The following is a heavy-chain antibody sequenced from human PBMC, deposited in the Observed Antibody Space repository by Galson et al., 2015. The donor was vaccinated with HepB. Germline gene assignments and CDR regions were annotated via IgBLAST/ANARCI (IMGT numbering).Heavy chain of an antibody. V-gene: IGHV4-59*08. CDR1: GGSISSYY. CDR2: IYYSGST. CDR3: ARHKRGGVYSSSWYPLWGMDV. D-gene: IGHD6-13*01. J-gene: IGHJ6*02. Sequence: ATLSLSCTVSGGSISSYYWSWIRPPPGKGLEWIGYIYYSGSTNYNPSLKSRVTISVDTSKNHFSLKLSSVTAADTAVYYCARHKRGGVYSSSWYPLWGMDVWGQGTTVTVSS.